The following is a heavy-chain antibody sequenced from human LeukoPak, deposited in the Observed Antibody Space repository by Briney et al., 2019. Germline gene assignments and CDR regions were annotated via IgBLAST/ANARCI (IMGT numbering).Heavy chain of an antibody. J-gene: IGHJ4*02. CDR3: AVVGCRITIFPAGPCEPDY. CDR1: GFTFSSYA. V-gene: IGHV3-23*01. Sequence: PGGSLRLSCAASGFTFSSYAMSWVRQAPGKGLEWVSAISGSGGSTYYADSVKGRFTISRDNSKNTLYLQMNSLRAEDTAVYYCAVVGCRITIFPAGPCEPDYWGQGTLVTVSS. CDR2: ISGSGGST. D-gene: IGHD3-3*01.